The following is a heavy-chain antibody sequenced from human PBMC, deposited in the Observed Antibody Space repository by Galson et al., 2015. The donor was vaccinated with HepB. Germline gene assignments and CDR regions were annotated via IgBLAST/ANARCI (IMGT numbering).Heavy chain of an antibody. Sequence: SLRLSCAASGFTFNAYSMNWVRQAPGKGLEWVSSISSSSNYIYYADSVKGRFTISRDNAKNSLYLEMNSLRVEDTAMYYCARPPQGYCNGGPCLRVAFDIWGQGTMVIVSS. J-gene: IGHJ3*02. V-gene: IGHV3-21*01. CDR1: GFTFNAYS. CDR2: ISSSSNYI. D-gene: IGHD2-15*01. CDR3: ARPPQGYCNGGPCLRVAFDI.